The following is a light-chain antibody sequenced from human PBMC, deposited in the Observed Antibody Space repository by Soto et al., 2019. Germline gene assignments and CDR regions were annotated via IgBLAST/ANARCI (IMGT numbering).Light chain of an antibody. J-gene: IGKJ3*01. CDR3: QQRSNWPRV. V-gene: IGKV3-11*01. Sequence: EIVLTQSPATLSLSPGERATLSCRASQSVSSYLAWYQQKPGQAPRLLIYDASNRATGIPARFSGSGSGTDSTLTITSLEPEDFAVYYCQQRSNWPRVFGPGTKVDIK. CDR1: QSVSSY. CDR2: DAS.